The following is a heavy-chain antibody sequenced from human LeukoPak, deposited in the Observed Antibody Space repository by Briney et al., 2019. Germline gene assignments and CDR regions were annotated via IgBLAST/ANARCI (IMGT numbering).Heavy chain of an antibody. CDR3: ARPGVGSGRYGAFDI. J-gene: IGHJ3*02. D-gene: IGHD5-18*01. V-gene: IGHV4-59*08. CDR1: GVSISRYY. CDR2: IYYDGST. Sequence: SETLSLTCTVSGVSISRYYWSWIRQPPGKGLEWIGYIYYDGSTNYNPSLKSRVTISLDTSKNQFSLKLSSVTAADTAVYYCARPGVGSGRYGAFDIWGQGTMVTVSS.